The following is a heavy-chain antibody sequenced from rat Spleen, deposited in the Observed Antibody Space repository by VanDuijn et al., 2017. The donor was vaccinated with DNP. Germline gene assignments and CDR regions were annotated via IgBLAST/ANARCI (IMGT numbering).Heavy chain of an antibody. D-gene: IGHD1-9*01. CDR2: IVYDGSST. Sequence: EVQLVESGGGLVQPGRSVKLSCAASGFTFSDYSMAWVRQAPKEGLEWVATIVYDGSSTFYGDSVTGRFTISRDDAKSTLYLQMDSLRSEDTATYYCIHTDYWGQGVMVTVSS. CDR1: GFTFSDYS. V-gene: IGHV5-7*01. CDR3: IHTDY. J-gene: IGHJ2*01.